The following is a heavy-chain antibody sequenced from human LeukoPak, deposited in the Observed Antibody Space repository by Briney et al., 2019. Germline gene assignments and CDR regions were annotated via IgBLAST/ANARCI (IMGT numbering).Heavy chain of an antibody. D-gene: IGHD6-19*01. V-gene: IGHV1-2*02. Sequence: ASVKVSCKTSENTFTDYYMHWVRQAPGQGLEWMGWINPNSGGTSYAQKFQGRVTMTRDTSISTAYMELSRLRSDDTAVYYCAREFSTRYSSGWYDYWGQGILVTVSS. CDR3: AREFSTRYSSGWYDY. CDR2: INPNSGGT. CDR1: ENTFTDYY. J-gene: IGHJ4*02.